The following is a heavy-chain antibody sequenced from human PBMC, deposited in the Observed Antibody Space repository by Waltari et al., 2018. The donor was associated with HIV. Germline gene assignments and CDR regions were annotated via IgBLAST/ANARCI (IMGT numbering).Heavy chain of an antibody. CDR2: MNPYNAAD. CDR1: GYSFIDFD. J-gene: IGHJ1*01. V-gene: IGHV1-8*02. CDR3: TKGRRGALFGDE. D-gene: IGHD3-3*01. Sequence: VQLVQSGAEIKKPRASVRVSCKASGYSFIDFDINRGRRPPGRRLDWVWWMNPYNAADGYGHKCKGRFSLTRDTSTDTAYMHVTNLKSEDTAIYYCTKGRRGALFGDEWGQGTLVTVSS.